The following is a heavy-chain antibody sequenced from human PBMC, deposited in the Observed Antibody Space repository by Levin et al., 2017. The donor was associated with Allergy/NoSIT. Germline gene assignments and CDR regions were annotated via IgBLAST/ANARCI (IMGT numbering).Heavy chain of an antibody. CDR1: GFTFSTYW. CDR2: IHSDGSST. V-gene: IGHV3-74*01. Sequence: GGSLRLSCAASGFTFSTYWMHWVRQAPGKGLVWVSRIHSDGSSTNYADSVKGRFTISRDNANNTLYLQMHSLRAEDTAVYDCAREGIAVAGTYYYYYMDVWGKGTTVTVSS. J-gene: IGHJ6*03. CDR3: AREGIAVAGTYYYYYMDV. D-gene: IGHD6-19*01.